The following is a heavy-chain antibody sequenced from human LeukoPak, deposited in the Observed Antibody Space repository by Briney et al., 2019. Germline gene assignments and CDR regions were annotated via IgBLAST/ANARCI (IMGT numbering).Heavy chain of an antibody. CDR1: GGSFSGYY. J-gene: IGHJ4*02. D-gene: IGHD5-12*01. V-gene: IGHV4-34*01. Sequence: SETLSLTCAVYGGSFSGYYWSWIRQPPGKGLEWIGEINHSGSTNYNPSLKSRVTISVDTSKNQFSLKLSSVTAADTAVYYCARTKWLRWGVVDYWGQGTLVTVSS. CDR2: INHSGST. CDR3: ARTKWLRWGVVDY.